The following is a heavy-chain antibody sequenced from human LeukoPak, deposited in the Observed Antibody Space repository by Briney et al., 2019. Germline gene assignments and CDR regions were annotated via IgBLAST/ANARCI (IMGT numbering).Heavy chain of an antibody. D-gene: IGHD3-9*01. V-gene: IGHV3-9*01. Sequence: PGRSLRLSCAASGFTFDDYAMHWVRQAPGKGLEWVSGISWKSGSIGYADSVKGRFTISRDNAKNSLYLQMNSLRAEDTALYYCAKVRLRYSSADWFDPWGQGTLVTVSS. CDR1: GFTFDDYA. CDR3: AKVRLRYSSADWFDP. CDR2: ISWKSGSI. J-gene: IGHJ5*02.